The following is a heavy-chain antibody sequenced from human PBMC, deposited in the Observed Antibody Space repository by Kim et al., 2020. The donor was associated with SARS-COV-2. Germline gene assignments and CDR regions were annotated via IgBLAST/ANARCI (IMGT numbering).Heavy chain of an antibody. J-gene: IGHJ3*02. CDR2: IGGGGGNI. D-gene: IGHD2-21*02. Sequence: GGSLRLSCAASGFTFSNYGMSWVRQSPGKGLEWVSGIGGGGGNIYYADSVNGRFTISRDNSRETLSLQMNSLRVEDAAIYYCAKVWGDCTSISCYRPFDMWGQGTRVIVSS. CDR1: GFTFSNYG. V-gene: IGHV3-23*01. CDR3: AKVWGDCTSISCYRPFDM.